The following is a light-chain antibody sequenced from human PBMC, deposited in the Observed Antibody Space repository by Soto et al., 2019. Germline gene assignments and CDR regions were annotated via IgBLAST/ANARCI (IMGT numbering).Light chain of an antibody. CDR2: AAS. CDR1: QGISSY. CDR3: QQFYSYPWT. V-gene: IGKV1-8*01. Sequence: AIRMTQSPSSLSASTGDRVTITCRASQGISSYLAWYQQKPGKAPKLLIYAASTLQGGVPSRFSGSGSGTDFALTISCLQSEDFATYYCQQFYSYPWTFVQGTKVDIK. J-gene: IGKJ1*01.